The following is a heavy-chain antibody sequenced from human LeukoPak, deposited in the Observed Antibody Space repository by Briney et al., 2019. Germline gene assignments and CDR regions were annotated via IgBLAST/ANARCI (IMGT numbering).Heavy chain of an antibody. CDR2: ISYDGSNK. J-gene: IGHJ4*02. CDR3: ARGPGDSSGYPLGY. CDR1: GFTFSSYG. D-gene: IGHD3-22*01. V-gene: IGHV3-30*03. Sequence: GGSLRLSCAASGFTFSSYGMHWVRQAPGKGLEWVAVISYDGSNKYYADSVKGRFTISRDNSKNTLYLQMNSLRAEDTAVYYCARGPGDSSGYPLGYWGQGTLVTVSS.